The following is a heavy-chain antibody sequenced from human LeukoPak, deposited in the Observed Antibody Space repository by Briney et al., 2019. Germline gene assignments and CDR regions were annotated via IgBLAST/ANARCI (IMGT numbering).Heavy chain of an antibody. J-gene: IGHJ4*02. CDR1: GFTFNNFG. V-gene: IGHV3-30*02. D-gene: IGHD5-12*01. Sequence: GGSRRLSCAASGFTFNNFGLHWVRQAPGKGLEWVTFIRYDGSNKYYADSVKGRFTISRDNSKNTLNLHMNSLRAEDTAVYYCARGPSGYHNTGGQGTLVTVSS. CDR3: ARGPSGYHNT. CDR2: IRYDGSNK.